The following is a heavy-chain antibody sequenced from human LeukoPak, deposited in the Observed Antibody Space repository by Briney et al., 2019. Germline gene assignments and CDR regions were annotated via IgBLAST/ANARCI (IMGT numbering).Heavy chain of an antibody. CDR3: AREPAKIRYFDWSTPDYYYYSMDV. CDR1: GYTFTSYY. D-gene: IGHD3-9*01. J-gene: IGHJ6*02. Sequence: ASVKVSCKASGYTFTSYYMHWVRQAPGQGLEWMGIINPSGGSTSYAQKFQGRVTMTRDTSTSTVYMELSSLRSEDTAVYYCAREPAKIRYFDWSTPDYYYYSMDVWGQGTTVTVSS. V-gene: IGHV1-46*01. CDR2: INPSGGST.